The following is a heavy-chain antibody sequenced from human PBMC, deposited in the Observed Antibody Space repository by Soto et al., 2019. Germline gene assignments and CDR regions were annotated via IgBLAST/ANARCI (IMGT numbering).Heavy chain of an antibody. V-gene: IGHV3-48*01. Sequence: GGSLRLSCAASGFTFSSYSMNWVRQAPGKGLEWVSYISSSCSTIYYADSVKGRFTISRDNAKNSLYLQMNSLRAEDTAVYYCASSPRLQLAWVDYWGQGTLVTVSS. CDR3: ASSPRLQLAWVDY. CDR2: ISSSCSTI. CDR1: GFTFSSYS. D-gene: IGHD6-13*01. J-gene: IGHJ4*02.